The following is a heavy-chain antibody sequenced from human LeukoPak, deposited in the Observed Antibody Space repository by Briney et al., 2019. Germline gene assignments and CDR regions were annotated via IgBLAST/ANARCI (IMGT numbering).Heavy chain of an antibody. J-gene: IGHJ4*02. CDR2: ISSSGDAM. V-gene: IGHV3-48*04. Sequence: PGGSLRLSCTASGFNFGDHRMNWVRQTPGKGLEWLSHISSSGDAMYYAESVKGRFTISRDNAKNSMYLQMNSLRVEDTAVYYCASIDYDYWGQGTLVTVSS. CDR3: ASIDYDY. CDR1: GFNFGDHR. D-gene: IGHD3-16*02.